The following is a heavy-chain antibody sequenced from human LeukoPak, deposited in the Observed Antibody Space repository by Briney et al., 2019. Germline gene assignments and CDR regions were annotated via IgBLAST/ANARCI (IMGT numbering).Heavy chain of an antibody. J-gene: IGHJ4*02. V-gene: IGHV3-13*01. CDR3: ARAASSGLWFGEFLFDY. CDR1: GFTFSSYD. D-gene: IGHD3-10*01. Sequence: GGSLRLSCAASGFTFSSYDMHWVRQATGKGLEWVSAIGTAGDTYYPGSVKGRFTISRENAKNSLYLQMNSLRAGDTAVYYCARAASSGLWFGEFLFDYWGQGTLVTVSS. CDR2: IGTAGDT.